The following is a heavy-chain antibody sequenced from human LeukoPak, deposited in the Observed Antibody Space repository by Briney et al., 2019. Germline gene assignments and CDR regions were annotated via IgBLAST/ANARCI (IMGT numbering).Heavy chain of an antibody. Sequence: ASVTVSCKASGYTFTSYYMHWVRQAPGQGLEWMGIINPSGDSTSYAQKFQGRVTMTRDTSTSTVYMELSSLRSEDTAVYYCARDSDWNYDYYYYGMDVWGQGTTVTVSS. D-gene: IGHD1-7*01. CDR3: ARDSDWNYDYYYYGMDV. V-gene: IGHV1-46*01. CDR2: INPSGDST. CDR1: GYTFTSYY. J-gene: IGHJ6*02.